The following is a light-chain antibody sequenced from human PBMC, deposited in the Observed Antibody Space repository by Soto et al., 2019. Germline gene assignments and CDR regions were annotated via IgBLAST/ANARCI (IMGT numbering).Light chain of an antibody. Sequence: EIVLTQSPGTLSLSPGERATLSRRASQSVSNSFLAWYQEKPGQAPRLIIYVASSRANGIPDRFSGSGSGTDFTLTISRLEPEDFAVYYCRQYGRSLGFAFGGGTKVDIK. J-gene: IGKJ4*01. CDR1: QSVSNSF. CDR2: VAS. CDR3: RQYGRSLGFA. V-gene: IGKV3-20*01.